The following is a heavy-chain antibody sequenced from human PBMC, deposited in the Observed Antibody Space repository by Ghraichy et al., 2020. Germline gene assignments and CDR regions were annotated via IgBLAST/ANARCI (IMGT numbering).Heavy chain of an antibody. J-gene: IGHJ4*02. Sequence: GSLRLSCAASGFTFSSYSMNWVRQAPGKGLEWVSSISSTTSYIYYADSVKGRFTISRDNARNSLYLQMNSLRAEDTAVYYCARDDNTSGGTFPFDYWGQGTLVTVSS. CDR3: ARDDNTSGGTFPFDY. D-gene: IGHD2-15*01. V-gene: IGHV3-21*01. CDR2: ISSTTSYI. CDR1: GFTFSSYS.